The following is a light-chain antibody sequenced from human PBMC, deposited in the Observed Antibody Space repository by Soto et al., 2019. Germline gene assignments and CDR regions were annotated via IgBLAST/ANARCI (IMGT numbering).Light chain of an antibody. CDR3: VLYMGSGIWV. CDR1: SGSVSSSHH. CDR2: DTN. V-gene: IGLV8-61*01. J-gene: IGLJ3*02. Sequence: QAVVTQEPSFSVSPGETVTLTCGLSSGSVSSSHHPSWYQQTPGQSPRTLIHDTNRRSSGVPDRFSGSILGNKAALTITGAQAGDESEYFCVLYMGSGIWVFGGGTKVTVL.